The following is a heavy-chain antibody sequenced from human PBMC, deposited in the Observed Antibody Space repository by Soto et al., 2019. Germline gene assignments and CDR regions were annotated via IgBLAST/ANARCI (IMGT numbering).Heavy chain of an antibody. D-gene: IGHD6-19*01. J-gene: IGHJ4*02. CDR1: GYTFTSYG. CDR3: ARDGAVAGDLNFDY. Sequence: ASVKVSCKASGYTFTSYGLHWVRQAPGQRLGWMGWINAGNGNTKYSQKFQGRVTITRDTSASRAYMELTSPRSEDTAVYYCARDGAVAGDLNFDYWGQGTLVTVSS. V-gene: IGHV1-3*01. CDR2: INAGNGNT.